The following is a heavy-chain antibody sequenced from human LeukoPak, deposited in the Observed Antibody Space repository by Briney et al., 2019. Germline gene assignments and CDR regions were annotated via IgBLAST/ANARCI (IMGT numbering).Heavy chain of an antibody. Sequence: GGSLRLSCAASGFTFSSYAMSWVRQAPGKGLEWVSAISGSGGSTYYADSVKGRFTISRDNAKNSLYLQMNSLRAEDTAVYYCARDETTVTTSYYYGMDVWGQGTTVTVSS. D-gene: IGHD4-17*01. V-gene: IGHV3-23*01. CDR2: ISGSGGST. J-gene: IGHJ6*02. CDR1: GFTFSSYA. CDR3: ARDETTVTTSYYYGMDV.